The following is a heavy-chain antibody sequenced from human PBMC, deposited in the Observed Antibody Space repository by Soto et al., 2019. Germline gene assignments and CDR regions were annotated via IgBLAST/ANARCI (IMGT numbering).Heavy chain of an antibody. CDR1: GSTFTYHY. D-gene: IGHD1-20*01. CDR3: ARAPVTGTPLDY. CDR2: INPKGSGT. Sequence: SVKSSSSPPGSTFTYHYIPWLWQGTGRGVEWMGWINPKGSGTNFSGKFQGWVTMTRDTSIKTAYMELRRLTSDVTALYSCARAPVTGTPLDYWGRGTLLTACS. V-gene: IGHV1-2*04. J-gene: IGHJ4*02.